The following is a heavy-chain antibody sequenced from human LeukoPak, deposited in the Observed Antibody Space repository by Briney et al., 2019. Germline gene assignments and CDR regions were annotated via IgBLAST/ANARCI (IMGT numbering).Heavy chain of an antibody. J-gene: IGHJ6*02. CDR1: GFTFSSYA. Sequence: GSLRLSCAASGFTFSSYAMHWVRQAPGKGLEWVAVISYDGSNKYYADSVKGRFTISRDNSKNTLYLQMNSLRAEDTAVYYCARDGGSGRDYYGMDVWGQGTTVTVSS. CDR2: ISYDGSNK. D-gene: IGHD3-10*01. CDR3: ARDGGSGRDYYGMDV. V-gene: IGHV3-30*04.